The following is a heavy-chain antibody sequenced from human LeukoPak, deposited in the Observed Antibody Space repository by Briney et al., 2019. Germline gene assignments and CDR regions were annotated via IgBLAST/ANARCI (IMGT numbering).Heavy chain of an antibody. D-gene: IGHD4-17*01. CDR3: ARGGATVTTDTFDY. CDR1: GGSISSGDYY. Sequence: PSETLSLTCTVSGGSISSGDYYWSWIRQPPGKGLEWIGYIYYSGSTYYNPSLKSRVTISVDTSKNQFSLKLSSVTAADTAVYYCARGGATVTTDTFDYWGQGTLVTVSS. J-gene: IGHJ4*02. CDR2: IYYSGST. V-gene: IGHV4-30-4*01.